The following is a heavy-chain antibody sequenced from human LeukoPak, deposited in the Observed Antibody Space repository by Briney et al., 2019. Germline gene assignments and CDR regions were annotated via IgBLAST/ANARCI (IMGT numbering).Heavy chain of an antibody. D-gene: IGHD2-21*01. V-gene: IGHV4-39*07. CDR3: ARDHSSASHTYYYYYMDV. CDR1: GGSISSSSYY. Sequence: SETLSLTCTVSGGSISSSSYYWGWIRQPPGKGLEWIGSIYYSGKTYYNPSLKTRVTISIDTSKNQFSLKLTSATAADTAVYYCARDHSSASHTYYYYYMDVWGKGTTVTVSS. J-gene: IGHJ6*03. CDR2: IYYSGKT.